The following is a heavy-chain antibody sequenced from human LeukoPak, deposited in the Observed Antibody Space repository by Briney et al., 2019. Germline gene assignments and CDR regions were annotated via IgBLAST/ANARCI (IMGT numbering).Heavy chain of an antibody. CDR3: ARAAMVRGVDYFDF. CDR1: GFTFRSYS. D-gene: IGHD3-10*01. Sequence: GGFLRLSCAASGFTFRSYSMAWVRQAPGKGLEWVSVISGGGDTTYYADSVEGRFTISRDNSKNTLYLQMNSLRAEDTAVYYCARAAMVRGVDYFDFWGQGTLVTVSS. J-gene: IGHJ4*02. V-gene: IGHV3-23*01. CDR2: ISGGGDTT.